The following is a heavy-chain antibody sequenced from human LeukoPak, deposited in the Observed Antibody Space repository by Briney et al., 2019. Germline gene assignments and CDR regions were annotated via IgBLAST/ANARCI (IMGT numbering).Heavy chain of an antibody. Sequence: ASVKVSCKASGYIFTGYYMHWVRQAPGQGLEWMGWINPNSGDTNYAQKFQGRVTMTRDTSISTAYMELSRLRSDDTAVYYCARSIAAAGRFDFWGQGTLVTVSS. CDR2: INPNSGDT. J-gene: IGHJ4*02. CDR1: GYIFTGYY. CDR3: ARSIAAAGRFDF. D-gene: IGHD6-13*01. V-gene: IGHV1-2*02.